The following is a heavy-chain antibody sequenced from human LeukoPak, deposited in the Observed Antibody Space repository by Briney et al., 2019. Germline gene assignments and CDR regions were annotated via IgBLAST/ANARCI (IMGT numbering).Heavy chain of an antibody. V-gene: IGHV3-74*01. D-gene: IGHD6-19*01. CDR2: INSDGSST. CDR3: AQIAVAGTTDIGY. Sequence: GGSLRLSCAASGFTFSSYEMNWVRQAPGKGLEWVSRINSDGSSTSYADSVKGRFTISRDNAKNTLYLQMNSLRAEDTAVYYCAQIAVAGTTDIGYWGQGTLVTVSS. J-gene: IGHJ4*02. CDR1: GFTFSSYE.